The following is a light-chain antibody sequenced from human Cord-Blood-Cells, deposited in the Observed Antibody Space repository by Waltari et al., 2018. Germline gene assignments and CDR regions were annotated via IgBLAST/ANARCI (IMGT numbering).Light chain of an antibody. V-gene: IGKV1-5*03. Sequence: DIQMTQSPSTLSASVGDRVTITCRDSQGIRSWLAWYQQKPGKAPKLLIYKASSLESGVPSRFSGSGSGTEFTLTISSLQPHDFATYYCQQYNSYSPYSFGQGTKLEIK. CDR2: KAS. J-gene: IGKJ2*03. CDR1: QGIRSW. CDR3: QQYNSYSPYS.